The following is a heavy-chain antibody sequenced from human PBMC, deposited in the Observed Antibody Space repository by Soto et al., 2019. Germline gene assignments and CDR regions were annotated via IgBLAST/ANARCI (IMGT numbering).Heavy chain of an antibody. CDR1: GFSLSTSGMC. D-gene: IGHD5-18*01. V-gene: IGHV2-70*01. J-gene: IGHJ4*02. CDR3: ARMMPDTAMEEVYFDY. CDR2: IDWDDDK. Sequence: ESGPTLVNPTQTLTLTCTFSGFSLSTSGMCVSWIRQPPGKALEWLALIDWDDDKYYSTSLKTRLTISKDTSKNQVVLTMTNMDPVDTATYYCARMMPDTAMEEVYFDYWGQGTLVTVSS.